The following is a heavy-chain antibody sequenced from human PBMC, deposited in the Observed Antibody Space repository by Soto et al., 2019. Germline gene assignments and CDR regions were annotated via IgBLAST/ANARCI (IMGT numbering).Heavy chain of an antibody. Sequence: ASVKVSCKASGYMFTNYAIHWVRQAPGQSLEWMGWTNSANGNTQHSQKFPGRVTITRDTSASTDYMELSSLRSEDTAVYYCARLVAPGEFDSWGQGTLVTVSS. CDR3: ARLVAPGEFDS. CDR2: TNSANGNT. CDR1: GYMFTNYA. J-gene: IGHJ4*02. D-gene: IGHD7-27*01. V-gene: IGHV1-3*01.